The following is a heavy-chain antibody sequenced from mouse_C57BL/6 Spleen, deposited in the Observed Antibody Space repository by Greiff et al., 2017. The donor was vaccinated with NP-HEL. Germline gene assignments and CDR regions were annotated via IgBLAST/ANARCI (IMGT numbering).Heavy chain of an antibody. CDR2: IYPGDGDT. CDR1: GYAFSSSW. CDR3: ARRAPDY. J-gene: IGHJ2*01. V-gene: IGHV1-82*01. D-gene: IGHD3-1*01. Sequence: VQLQQSGPELVKPGASVKISCKASGYAFSSSWMNWVKQRPGKGLEWIGRIYPGDGDTNYNGKFKGKATLTADKSSSTAYMQLSSLTSEYSAVYFCARRAPDYWGQGTTLTVSS.